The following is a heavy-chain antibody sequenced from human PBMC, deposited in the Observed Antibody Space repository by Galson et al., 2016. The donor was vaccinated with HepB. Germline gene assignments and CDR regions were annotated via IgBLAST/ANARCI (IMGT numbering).Heavy chain of an antibody. Sequence: SLRLSCAASGFSFSDAWMSWVRQAPGKGLEWLGRITNIADGGITHYSGPVKGRFTISRDDSKGTLHLQMSSLKTEDTAVYYCARDHSRYSGTVVAPFDYWGRGTLVTVSP. J-gene: IGHJ4*02. CDR2: ITNIADGGIT. CDR3: ARDHSRYSGTVVAPFDY. CDR1: GFSFSDAW. D-gene: IGHD5-18*01. V-gene: IGHV3-15*01.